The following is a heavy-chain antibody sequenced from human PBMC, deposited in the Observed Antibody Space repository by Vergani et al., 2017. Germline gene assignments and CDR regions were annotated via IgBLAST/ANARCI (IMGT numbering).Heavy chain of an antibody. Sequence: QVQLQQWGAGGVKPSGTLSLTCAVFGESFSSFYWSWIRQPPGKGLEWIGEINNDGHTNYNPSLESRVTVSRDTAKNQFSLNLMSVTAADTAMYYCAVRPGVNLVTGQIVTKRSFDYWGQGSVVTVSS. CDR1: GESFSSFY. CDR3: AVRPGVNLVTGQIVTKRSFDY. J-gene: IGHJ4*02. D-gene: IGHD2-21*02. CDR2: INNDGHT. V-gene: IGHV4-34*02.